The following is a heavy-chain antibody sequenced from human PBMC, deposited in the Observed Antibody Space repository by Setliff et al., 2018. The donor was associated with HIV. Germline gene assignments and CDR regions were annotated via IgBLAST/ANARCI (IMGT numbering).Heavy chain of an antibody. Sequence: PSETLSLTCSMSNGSINDYYWSWIRQSPGKGLEWIGSTYNSENINYNPSPKSRVTVSVDTSKNQFSLRLTSVTAADTAVYFCARHFYTTSWYSGTYWYFDLWGRGTLGTSPQ. CDR1: NGSINDYY. J-gene: IGHJ2*01. D-gene: IGHD2-15*01. CDR2: TYNSENI. V-gene: IGHV4-59*12. CDR3: ARHFYTTSWYSGTYWYFDL.